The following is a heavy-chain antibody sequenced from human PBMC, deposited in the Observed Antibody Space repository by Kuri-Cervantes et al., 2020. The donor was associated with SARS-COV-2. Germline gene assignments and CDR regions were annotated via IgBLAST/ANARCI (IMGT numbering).Heavy chain of an antibody. V-gene: IGHV1-2*04. CDR3: ARSTPLRRLVVISRGGAFDI. CDR1: GYTFTGYY. Sequence: ASVKVSCKASGYTFTGYYMHWVRQAPGQGLEWMGWINPNSGGTNYAQKFQGWVTMTRDTSISTVYMELSRLRSDDTAVYYCARSTPLRRLVVISRGGAFDIWGQGTMVTVSS. D-gene: IGHD3-22*01. J-gene: IGHJ3*02. CDR2: INPNSGGT.